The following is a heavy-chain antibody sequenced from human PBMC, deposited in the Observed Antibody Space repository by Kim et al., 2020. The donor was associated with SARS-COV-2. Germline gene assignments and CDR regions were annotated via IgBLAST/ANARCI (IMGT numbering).Heavy chain of an antibody. V-gene: IGHV1-8*01. J-gene: IGHJ6*03. CDR3: ARGGYSGYGPSLYYYYYYMDV. Sequence: ASVKVSCKASGYTFTSYDINWVRQATGQGLEWMGWMNPNSGNTGYAQKFQGRVTMTRNTSISTAYMELSSLRSEDTAVYYCARGGYSGYGPSLYYYYYYMDVWGKGTTVTVSS. D-gene: IGHD5-12*01. CDR2: MNPNSGNT. CDR1: GYTFTSYD.